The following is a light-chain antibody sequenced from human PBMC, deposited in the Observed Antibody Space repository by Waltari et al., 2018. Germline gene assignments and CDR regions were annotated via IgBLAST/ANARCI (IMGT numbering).Light chain of an antibody. CDR2: EVS. V-gene: IGLV2-8*01. J-gene: IGLJ3*02. CDR3: SSYVGADDLV. Sequence: PSASGSPGQSVTISCTGPSSDVAKSVSWYQQHPGKAPKLLIYEVSRRPSGVPERFSGSQSGNTASLTVSRLQGEDEADYYCSSYVGADDLVFGGGTRLAVI. CDR1: SSDVAKS.